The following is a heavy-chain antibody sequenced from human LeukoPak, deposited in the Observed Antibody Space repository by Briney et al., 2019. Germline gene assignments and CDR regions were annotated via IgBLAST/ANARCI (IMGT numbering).Heavy chain of an antibody. CDR3: ARLSSTYSSGWYVY. J-gene: IGHJ4*02. CDR1: GFTFDDYG. CDR2: INWNGGST. D-gene: IGHD6-19*01. V-gene: IGHV3-20*04. Sequence: GGSLRLSCAASGFTFDDYGMSWVRHAPGKGLEWVSGINWNGGSTGYADSVKGRFTISRDNAKNSLYLQMNSLRAEDTDLYYCARLSSTYSSGWYVYWGQGTLVTVSS.